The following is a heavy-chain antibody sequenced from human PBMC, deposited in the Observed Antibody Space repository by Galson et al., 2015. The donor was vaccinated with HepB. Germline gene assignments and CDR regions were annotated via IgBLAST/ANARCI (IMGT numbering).Heavy chain of an antibody. D-gene: IGHD5-12*01. J-gene: IGHJ6*03. Sequence: SVKVSCKASGGNFSNYAISWVRQAPGQGLEWMGGITPIFGTANYAQNFQDRVTITADESTSTAYMELSSLRSEDTAVYYCANRGRGSSGYDSHTPYYYFYYMDIWGKGTTVTVSS. CDR1: GGNFSNYA. CDR2: ITPIFGTA. V-gene: IGHV1-69*13. CDR3: ANRGRGSSGYDSHTPYYYFYYMDI.